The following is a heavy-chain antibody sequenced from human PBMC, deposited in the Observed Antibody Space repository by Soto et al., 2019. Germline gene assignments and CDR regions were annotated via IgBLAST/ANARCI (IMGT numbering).Heavy chain of an antibody. V-gene: IGHV4-34*01. D-gene: IGHD3-3*01. Sequence: PSETLSLTCAVYGGSLSCDYGSWIRQPPGKGLEWIGEINHSGSTNYNPSLKSRLIISVDTSRNQFSLRLTSVTAADTAVYYCARGLYDLRSGDRFDIWGQGTVVTVSS. CDR1: GGSLSCDY. CDR2: INHSGST. J-gene: IGHJ3*02. CDR3: ARGLYDLRSGDRFDI.